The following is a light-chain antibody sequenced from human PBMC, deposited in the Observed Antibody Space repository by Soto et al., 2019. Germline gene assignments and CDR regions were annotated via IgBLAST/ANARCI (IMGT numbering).Light chain of an antibody. CDR2: AAS. Sequence: NIQMTQSPSAMSASVGDRVTITCRARQDITTNLAWFQQKPGKVPKHLIHAASSLQSGVPSRFSANESGTECTLTISSLQPEDFAAYSCLQHHTYPFGGGTQVEIK. CDR3: LQHHTYP. CDR1: QDITTN. V-gene: IGKV1D-17*01. J-gene: IGKJ4*01.